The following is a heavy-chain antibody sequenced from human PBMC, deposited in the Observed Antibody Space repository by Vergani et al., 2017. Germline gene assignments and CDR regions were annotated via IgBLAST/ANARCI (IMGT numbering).Heavy chain of an antibody. CDR2: ISGHGDRT. CDR3: ATAGAAYCRGASCYDFFEY. D-gene: IGHD2-15*01. V-gene: IGHV3-23*01. Sequence: EVHLLESGGGQVEAGGSLRLSCVASGFTFSNSAMSWVRQTSGKGLEWVSAISGHGDRTYYADSVKGRFTISRDNSKNTLYLQMNRLRPEDTAVYYCATAGAAYCRGASCYDFFEYLCQGTLVTVAS. J-gene: IGHJ4*02. CDR1: GFTFSNSA.